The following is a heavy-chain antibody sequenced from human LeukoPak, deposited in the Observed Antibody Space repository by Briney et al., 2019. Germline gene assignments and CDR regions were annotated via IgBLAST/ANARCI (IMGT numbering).Heavy chain of an antibody. CDR3: ARDPRAIAAAGNGIFDY. CDR1: GFTFSSYA. J-gene: IGHJ4*02. V-gene: IGHV3-30-3*01. Sequence: QPGGSLRLSCAASGFTFSSYAMHWVRQAPGKGLEWVAVISYDGSNKYYADSVKGRFTISRDNSKNTLYLQMNSLRAEDTAVYYCARDPRAIAAAGNGIFDYWGQGNLVTVPS. CDR2: ISYDGSNK. D-gene: IGHD6-13*01.